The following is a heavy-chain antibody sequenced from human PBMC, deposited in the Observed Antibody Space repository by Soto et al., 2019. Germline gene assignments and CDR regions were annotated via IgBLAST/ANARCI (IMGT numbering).Heavy chain of an antibody. CDR1: GFTFGDNL. CDR3: ARDILSVGPRATDAFDV. D-gene: IGHD2-8*02. J-gene: IGHJ3*01. Sequence: QVQLVQSGAEVRKPGASVNISCWASGFTFGDNLINWVRQAPGQSLEWMGWINPDNGNTSYSQTFQGSVTISRHSSASIAYVEVTDLTSGSTAVYYYARDILSVGPRATDAFDVWGQGTMVTVSS. V-gene: IGHV1-3*01. CDR2: INPDNGNT.